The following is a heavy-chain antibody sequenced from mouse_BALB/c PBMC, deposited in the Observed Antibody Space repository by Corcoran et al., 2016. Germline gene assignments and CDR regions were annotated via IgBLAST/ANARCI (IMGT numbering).Heavy chain of an antibody. D-gene: IGHD1-1*01. CDR3: CRAREGNDVVY. J-gene: IGHJ2*01. V-gene: IGHV14-3*02. CDR2: IDPANGNA. Sequence: EVQLQQSGAELVKPGASVKLSCTASGFNIKDTYMHWVKQRPAQGLEWIGRIDPANGNAKYDPKFQGKATMTADTSSHTVYRQLSSLTSEDTAVDYCCRAREGNDVVYWGQGTTLTVSS. CDR1: GFNIKDTY.